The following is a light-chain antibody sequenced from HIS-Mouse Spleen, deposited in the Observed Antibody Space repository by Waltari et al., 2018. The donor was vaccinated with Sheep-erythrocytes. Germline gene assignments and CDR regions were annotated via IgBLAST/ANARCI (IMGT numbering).Light chain of an antibody. CDR3: QAWDSSTAVV. J-gene: IGLJ2*01. V-gene: IGLV2-8*01. CDR2: EVS. Sequence: QSALTQPPSASGSPGQSVTISCTGTSSDVGGYNFVSWYQQHPGKAPKLMIYEVSKRPSGVPDRFSGSKSGNTATLTISGTQAMDEADYYCQAWDSSTAVVFGGGTKLTVL. CDR1: SSDVGGYNF.